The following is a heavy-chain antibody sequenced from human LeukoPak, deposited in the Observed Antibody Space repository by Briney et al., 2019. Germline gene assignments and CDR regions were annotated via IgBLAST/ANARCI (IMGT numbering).Heavy chain of an antibody. D-gene: IGHD2-21*01. CDR1: GYTLTGYY. V-gene: IGHV1-2*02. Sequence: GASVKVSYKASGYTLTGYYMHSVRQAPGHGLEWMGWISPNSGDTKYAQKFQGRVTMTRNTSISTAYMELSSLRSEDTAVYYCAREGGLVLLDAFDIWGQGTMVTVSS. CDR3: AREGGLVLLDAFDI. J-gene: IGHJ3*02. CDR2: ISPNSGDT.